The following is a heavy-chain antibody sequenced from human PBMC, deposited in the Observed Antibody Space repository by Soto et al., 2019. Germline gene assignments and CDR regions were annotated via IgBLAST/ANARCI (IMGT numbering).Heavy chain of an antibody. V-gene: IGHV1-8*01. D-gene: IGHD2-8*01. J-gene: IGHJ4*02. CDR2: MNPNSGNT. Sequence: GASMNVSCKASGYTYTRYDINWVRQATGQGLEWMGWMNPNSGNTGYAQKFQGRVTMTRNTSISTAYMELSSLRSEDTAVYYCARDDCTNGVCFSTPFKFWGKGVQVSASS. CDR1: GYTYTRYD. CDR3: ARDDCTNGVCFSTPFKF.